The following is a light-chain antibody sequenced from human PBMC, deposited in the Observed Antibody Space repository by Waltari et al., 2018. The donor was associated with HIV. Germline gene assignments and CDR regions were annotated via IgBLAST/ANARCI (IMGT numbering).Light chain of an antibody. V-gene: IGKV1-39*01. J-gene: IGKJ2*01. CDR2: STS. Sequence: DIQMTQSPSYLSASVGDGVTITCRASQSISRYLNWYQQKPGKAPKLLIHSTSSLQRGVPSRFSGSGSGTEFTLTISGLQFEDSATYYCQQSYTSPHTFGQGTNVEIK. CDR3: QQSYTSPHT. CDR1: QSISRY.